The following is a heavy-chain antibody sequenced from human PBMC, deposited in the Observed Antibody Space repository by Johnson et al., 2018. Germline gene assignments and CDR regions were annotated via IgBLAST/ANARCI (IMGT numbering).Heavy chain of an antibody. CDR3: ARGGAMVRGVIITPNYYDYMDV. J-gene: IGHJ6*03. Sequence: QVQLQQWGAGLLKPSETLSLTCAVYGGSFSGYYWSWIRQPPGKGLEWIGEINHSGSTNYNPSLKSRVTISVDKSKNQFSLKLSAVTAADTAVVYCARGGAMVRGVIITPNYYDYMDVWGKGTTVIVSS. D-gene: IGHD3-10*01. V-gene: IGHV4-34*01. CDR1: GGSFSGYY. CDR2: INHSGST.